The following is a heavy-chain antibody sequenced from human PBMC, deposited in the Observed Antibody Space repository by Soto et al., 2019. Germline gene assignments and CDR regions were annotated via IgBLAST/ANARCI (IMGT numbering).Heavy chain of an antibody. CDR1: GDSFSSYT. CDR2: IIPIFHST. D-gene: IGHD5-12*01. J-gene: IGHJ4*02. Sequence: QVQLVQSGAEARKPGSSVKISCTVSGDSFSSYTLNWVRQAPGQGLEWMGGIIPIFHSTIYAQRFKGRVSFPAEDSTTTASWKLTNLRLDDTAIYYCAGPSGLLVQYSALPEFWGQGTLVSVSS. V-gene: IGHV1-69*01. CDR3: AGPSGLLVQYSALPEF.